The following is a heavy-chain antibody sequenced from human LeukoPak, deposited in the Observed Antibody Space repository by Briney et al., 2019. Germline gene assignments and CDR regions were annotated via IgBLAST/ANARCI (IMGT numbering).Heavy chain of an antibody. J-gene: IGHJ4*02. CDR3: ARSTGVAMMTG. V-gene: IGHV3-74*01. CDR1: GFTFSNYW. CDR2: IKGDGSHT. Sequence: GGSLRLSCAASGFTFSNYWMHWVRQAPGKGLVWVSRIKGDGSHTIYADSVKGRFTISRGNSKNTLYLQMNSLRAEDTAVYYCARSTGVAMMTGWGQGTLVTVSS. D-gene: IGHD3-22*01.